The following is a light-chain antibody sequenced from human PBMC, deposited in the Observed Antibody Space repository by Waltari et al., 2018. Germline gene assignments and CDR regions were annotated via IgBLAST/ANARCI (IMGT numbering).Light chain of an antibody. V-gene: IGLV2-14*01. CDR2: EVN. J-gene: IGLJ2*01. CDR1: RSDVGGFNY. Sequence: QSALTQPASVSEPPGQSITIACTGTRSDVGGFNYVSWYQQHPVKAPKLMIFEVNNRPSGVSNRFSGSKSGNTASLTISGLQAEDEADYYCSSYTSSRTLVFGGGTKLTVL. CDR3: SSYTSSRTLV.